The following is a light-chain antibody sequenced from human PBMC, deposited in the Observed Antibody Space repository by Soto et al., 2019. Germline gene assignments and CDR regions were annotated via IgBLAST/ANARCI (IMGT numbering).Light chain of an antibody. V-gene: IGKV1-39*01. CDR3: QQSYSTPRT. CDR1: QSISIY. Sequence: ITQSPPSLSAAVGDRVTITFRPSQSISIYLNWYQQKPGKAPKLLIYAASSLQSGVPSRFSGSGSRTDFTLTISSLQHENFPTYYCQQSYSTPRTFCPGTDVEIK. CDR2: AAS. J-gene: IGKJ3*01.